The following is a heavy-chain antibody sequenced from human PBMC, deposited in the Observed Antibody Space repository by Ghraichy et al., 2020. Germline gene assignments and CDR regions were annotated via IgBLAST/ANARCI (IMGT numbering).Heavy chain of an antibody. CDR2: IKQDGSEK. V-gene: IGHV3-7*03. J-gene: IGHJ6*02. D-gene: IGHD3-3*01. Sequence: GGSLRLSCAASGLTFSSYWMSWVSQAPGKGLEWVANIKQDGSEKYYVDSVKGRFTISRDNAKNSLYLQMNSLRAEDTAVYYCARDLFPYYDFWSGYRYYYYYYGMDVWGQGTTVTVSS. CDR3: ARDLFPYYDFWSGYRYYYYYYGMDV. CDR1: GLTFSSYW.